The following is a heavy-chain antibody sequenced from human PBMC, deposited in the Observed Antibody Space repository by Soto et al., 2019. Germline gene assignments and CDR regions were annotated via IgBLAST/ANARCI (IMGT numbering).Heavy chain of an antibody. D-gene: IGHD3-3*01. CDR1: GFPFSSYA. J-gene: IGHJ4*02. CDR3: ARRTWRGRADY. CDR2: IGGSGGDT. V-gene: IGHV3-23*01. Sequence: EVRLLASGGGLVQPGGSLRLSCAASGFPFSSYAMSWVRQAPGKGLEWVSGIGGSGGDTFYADSVKGRFTVSRDNGENTLYLQLNSLRVEDSAIYYCARRTWRGRADYWGQGILVTVSS.